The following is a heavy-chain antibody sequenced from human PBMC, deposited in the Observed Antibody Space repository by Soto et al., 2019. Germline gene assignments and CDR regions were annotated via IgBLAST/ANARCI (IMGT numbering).Heavy chain of an antibody. V-gene: IGHV1-18*01. CDR2: ISPHNGKT. J-gene: IGHJ5*01. CDR3: ARRPSADWFDS. D-gene: IGHD2-2*01. CDR1: GYTFTNYG. Sequence: ASVKVSCKASGYTFTNYGITWVRQAPGQGLEWMGWISPHNGKTNYVQRVQGRVSLTADTSTSTAYMDLRSLTFDDTAVYYCARRPSADWFDSWGQGTLVTVSS.